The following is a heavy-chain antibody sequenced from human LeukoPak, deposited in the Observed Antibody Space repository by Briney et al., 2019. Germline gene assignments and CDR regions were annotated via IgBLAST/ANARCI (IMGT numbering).Heavy chain of an antibody. CDR2: ITGSGGRT. CDR3: AKDLAMVRGVSN. Sequence: GGSLRLSCAASGFTFSSYAMNWVRQAPGKGLEWVSAITGSGGRTYYADSVKGRFTISRDNSKNTLYLQMNSLRAEDTAVYYCAKDLAMVRGVSNWGQGTLVTVSS. CDR1: GFTFSSYA. D-gene: IGHD3-10*01. V-gene: IGHV3-23*01. J-gene: IGHJ4*02.